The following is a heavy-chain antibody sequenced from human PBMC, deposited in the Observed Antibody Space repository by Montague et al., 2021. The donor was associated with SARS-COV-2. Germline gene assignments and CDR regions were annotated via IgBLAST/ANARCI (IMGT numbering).Heavy chain of an antibody. CDR3: ARTRDYDILTGSYSGFDY. D-gene: IGHD3-9*01. CDR2: IDWDDDK. Sequence: PALVKPTQTLTLTCTFSGFSLSTSGMCVSWIRQPPGKALEWLALIDWDDDKYYSTSLKTRLTISKDTSKNQVVLTMTNMDPVGTATYYCARTRDYDILTGSYSGFDYWGQGTLVTVSS. CDR1: GFSLSTSGMC. V-gene: IGHV2-70*01. J-gene: IGHJ4*02.